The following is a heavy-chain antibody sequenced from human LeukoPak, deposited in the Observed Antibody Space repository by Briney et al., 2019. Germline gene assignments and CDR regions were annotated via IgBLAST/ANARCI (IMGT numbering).Heavy chain of an antibody. V-gene: IGHV4-59*01. J-gene: IGHJ6*03. Sequence: PSETLSLTCTVSGGSISSYYWSWIRQPPGKGLEWIGYIYYSGSTNYNPSLKSRVTISVDTSKNQFSLKLSSVTAADTAVYFCARGGPPGYYYDYYMDVWGKGTTVTISS. CDR2: IYYSGST. CDR1: GGSISSYY. CDR3: ARGGPPGYYYDYYMDV.